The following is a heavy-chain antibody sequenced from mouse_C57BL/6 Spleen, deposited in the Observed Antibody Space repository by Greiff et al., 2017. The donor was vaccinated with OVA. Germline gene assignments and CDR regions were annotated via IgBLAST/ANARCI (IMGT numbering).Heavy chain of an antibody. V-gene: IGHV14-4*01. CDR2: IDPENGDT. Sequence: EVQLQQSGAELVRPGASVKLSCTASGFNIKDDYMHWVKQRPEQGLEWIGWIDPENGDTEYASKFQGKATITADTSSNTAYLQLSSLTSEDTAVYYCTPNPITTVVGGFAYWGQGTLVTVSA. CDR1: GFNIKDDY. D-gene: IGHD1-1*01. J-gene: IGHJ3*01. CDR3: TPNPITTVVGGFAY.